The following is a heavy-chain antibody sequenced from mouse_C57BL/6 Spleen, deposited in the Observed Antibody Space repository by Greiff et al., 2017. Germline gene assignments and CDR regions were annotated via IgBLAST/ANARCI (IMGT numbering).Heavy chain of an antibody. CDR2: IRNKANGYTT. D-gene: IGHD2-1*01. CDR1: GFTFTDYY. J-gene: IGHJ4*01. CDR3: ASEIYYGNYAAMDY. V-gene: IGHV7-3*01. Sequence: EVQVVESGGGLVQPGGSLSLSCAASGFTFTDYYMSWVRQPPGKALEWLGFIRNKANGYTTEYSASVKGRFTISRDNSQSILYLQMNALRAEDSATYYCASEIYYGNYAAMDYWGQGTSVTVSS.